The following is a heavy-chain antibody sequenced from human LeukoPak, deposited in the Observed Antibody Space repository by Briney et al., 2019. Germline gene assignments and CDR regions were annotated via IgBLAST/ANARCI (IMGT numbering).Heavy chain of an antibody. CDR3: AKVWPDIVGATLYFDY. Sequence: QTGGSLRLSCAASGLTFSSYAMSWVRQAPGKGLEWVSAISGSGGSTYYADSVKGRFAISRDNSKNTLYLQMNSLRAEDTAVYYCAKVWPDIVGATLYFDYWGQGTLVTVSS. CDR2: ISGSGGST. J-gene: IGHJ4*02. D-gene: IGHD1-26*01. CDR1: GLTFSSYA. V-gene: IGHV3-23*01.